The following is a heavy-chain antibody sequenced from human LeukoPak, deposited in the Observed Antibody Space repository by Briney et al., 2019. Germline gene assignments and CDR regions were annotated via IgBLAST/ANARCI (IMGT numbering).Heavy chain of an antibody. CDR3: ARGGGYNELYYFDY. J-gene: IGHJ4*02. D-gene: IGHD5-24*01. CDR2: IIPIFGTA. CDR1: GYTFTSYA. Sequence: SVKVSCKASGYTFTSYAISWVRQAPGQGREWMGGIIPIFGTANYAQKFQGRVTITADESTSTAYMELSSLRSEDTAVYYCARGGGYNELYYFDYWGQGTLVTVSS. V-gene: IGHV1-69*13.